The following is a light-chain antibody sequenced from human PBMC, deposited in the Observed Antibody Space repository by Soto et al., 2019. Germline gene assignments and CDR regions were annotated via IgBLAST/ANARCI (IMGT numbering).Light chain of an antibody. Sequence: QAVVTQEPSLTVSPGGTVTLTCASSTGAVTSGYYPNWFQQKPGQAPRALIXXXXXXXXXXXXXXXGSLLGGKAALTLSGXXXXXXXXXYCLLYYGGAQLVFGGGTKLTVL. V-gene: IGLV7-43*01. J-gene: IGLJ2*01. CDR1: TGAVTSGYY. CDR3: LLYYGGAQLV. CDR2: XXX.